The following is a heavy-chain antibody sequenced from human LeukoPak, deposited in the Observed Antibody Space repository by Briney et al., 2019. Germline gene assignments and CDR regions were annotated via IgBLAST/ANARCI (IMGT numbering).Heavy chain of an antibody. CDR3: ARSDYVDY. V-gene: IGHV3-74*01. J-gene: IGHJ4*02. CDR2: IKSDGSSS. Sequence: GGSLRLSCAASGFTFSTYWMHWVRQAPGKGLVWVSRIKSDGSSSSYADSVKGRFSISRDNAKNTLYLQMNSLRAEDTAVYYCARSDYVDYWGQGTLVTVSS. CDR1: GFTFSTYW.